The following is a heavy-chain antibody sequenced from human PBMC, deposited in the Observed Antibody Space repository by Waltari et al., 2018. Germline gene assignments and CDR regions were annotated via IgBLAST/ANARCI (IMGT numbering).Heavy chain of an antibody. V-gene: IGHV3-30*01. D-gene: IGHD2-21*02. Sequence: QVQLVESGGGVVQPGRSLRLSCAASGFTFSSDATYWVRQAPGKGFVWVAVISYDGSNKYYAVSVKGRFTISRDNSKNTLYLQMNSLRAEDTAVYYCARDGGGGDFEGYFDYWGQGTLVTVSS. CDR2: ISYDGSNK. CDR3: ARDGGGGDFEGYFDY. J-gene: IGHJ4*02. CDR1: GFTFSSDA.